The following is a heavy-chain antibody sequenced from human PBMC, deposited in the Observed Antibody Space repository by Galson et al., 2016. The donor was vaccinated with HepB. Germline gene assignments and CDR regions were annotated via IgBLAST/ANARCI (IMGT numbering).Heavy chain of an antibody. CDR1: GFTFDDYA. CDR3: AKAFGPQIAVAGEGFDS. Sequence: SLRLSCAASGFTFDDYAMHWVRQAPGKGLEWVSGISWNRHNIDYVDAVKGRFTISRDNAKKSLYLQMNTLRPEGTAFYYCAKAFGPQIAVAGEGFDSWGQGTLVTVSS. V-gene: IGHV3-9*01. CDR2: ISWNRHNI. D-gene: IGHD6-19*01. J-gene: IGHJ5*01.